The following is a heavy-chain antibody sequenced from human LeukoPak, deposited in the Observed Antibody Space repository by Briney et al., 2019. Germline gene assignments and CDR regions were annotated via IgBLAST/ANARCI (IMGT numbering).Heavy chain of an antibody. Sequence: GGSLRLSCAASGFTFSSYAMHWVRQAPGKGLEWVAVISYDGSNKYYADSVKGRFTISRDNSKNTLYLQMNSLRAEDTAVYYCAKVKQGGRLGYWGQGTLVTVSS. J-gene: IGHJ4*02. D-gene: IGHD2-15*01. CDR3: AKVKQGGRLGY. CDR2: ISYDGSNK. V-gene: IGHV3-30*18. CDR1: GFTFSSYA.